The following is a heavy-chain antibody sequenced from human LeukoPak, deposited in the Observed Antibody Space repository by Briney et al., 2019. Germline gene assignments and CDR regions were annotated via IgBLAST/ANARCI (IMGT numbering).Heavy chain of an antibody. CDR3: AKKVVVGATSPYSDFQD. Sequence: GGSLRLSCAASEFTFSSYTMHWVRQAPGKRLEWVALISFGGSNKYYADSVKGRFTISRDNSKNTLYLQMNSLRAEDTALYYCAKKVVVGATSPYSDFQDWGQGTLVTVSS. V-gene: IGHV3-30-3*02. J-gene: IGHJ1*01. CDR1: EFTFSSYT. D-gene: IGHD1-26*01. CDR2: ISFGGSNK.